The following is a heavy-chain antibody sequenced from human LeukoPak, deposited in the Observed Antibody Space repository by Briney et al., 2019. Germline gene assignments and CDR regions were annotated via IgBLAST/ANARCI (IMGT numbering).Heavy chain of an antibody. CDR1: GFTFSSYA. CDR2: ISGSGGGT. J-gene: IGHJ4*02. D-gene: IGHD6-19*01. Sequence: GGSLRLSCAASGFTFSSYAMSWVRQAPGKGLEWVSAISGSGGGTYYADSVKGRFTISRDNSKNTLYLQMNSLRAEDTAVYYCAKTKSSGWYMEYYFDYWGQGTLVTVSS. CDR3: AKTKSSGWYMEYYFDY. V-gene: IGHV3-23*01.